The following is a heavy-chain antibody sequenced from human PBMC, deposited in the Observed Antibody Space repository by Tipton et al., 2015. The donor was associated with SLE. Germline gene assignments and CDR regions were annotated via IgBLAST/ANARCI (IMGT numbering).Heavy chain of an antibody. D-gene: IGHD3-9*01. V-gene: IGHV4-39*07. Sequence: TPSLTCSVSGDSISSSSYYWAWIRQPPGKGLEWIGSIFYRGSTYYNPSLGSRVTLSRDTSNNQFSLKLSSVTAADTAIYYCARLSPLAGWYYFDYWDQGTLVTVSS. CDR1: GDSISSSSYY. CDR2: IFYRGST. CDR3: ARLSPLAGWYYFDY. J-gene: IGHJ4*02.